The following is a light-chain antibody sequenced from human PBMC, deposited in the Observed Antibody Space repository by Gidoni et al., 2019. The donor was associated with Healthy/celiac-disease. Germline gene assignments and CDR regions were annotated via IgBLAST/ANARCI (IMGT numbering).Light chain of an antibody. V-gene: IGKV2-28*01. CDR1: QSLLHSNGYHS. J-gene: IGKJ3*01. CDR3: MQALQTPAA. CDR2: LGS. Sequence: DIVMNQSPLSLPVTPGEPASISCRSSQSLLHSNGYHSLDWYLQKPGQSPQLLIYLGSNRASGVPDRFSGSGSGTDFTLKISRVEAEDVGVYYCMQALQTPAAFXPXTKVDIK.